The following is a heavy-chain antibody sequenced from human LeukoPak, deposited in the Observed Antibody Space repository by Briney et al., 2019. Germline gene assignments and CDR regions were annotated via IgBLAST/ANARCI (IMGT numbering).Heavy chain of an antibody. D-gene: IGHD5-12*01. Sequence: WASVKVSCKASGYTFTSYGISWVRQAPGQGLEWMGWISAYNGNTNYAQKPQGRVTMTTDTSTSTAYMELRSLRSDDTAVYYCARKSGYVPTGDYFDYWGQGTLVTVSS. CDR3: ARKSGYVPTGDYFDY. J-gene: IGHJ4*02. CDR1: GYTFTSYG. CDR2: ISAYNGNT. V-gene: IGHV1-18*01.